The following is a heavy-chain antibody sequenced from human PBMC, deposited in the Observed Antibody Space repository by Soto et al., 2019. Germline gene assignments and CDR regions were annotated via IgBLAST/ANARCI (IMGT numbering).Heavy chain of an antibody. CDR1: GDSIGTGGYY. J-gene: IGHJ4*02. CDR3: ATNHDDISGRTPLLFDS. V-gene: IGHV4-31*03. CDR2: IHYSGKT. Sequence: QVQLQESGPGLVKPSQTLSLTCTVSGDSIGTGGYYWDWIRQHPGKGPEWIGYIHYSGKTYYNPSLKSRLTISLDTSKNQFSLHLSSVTAADTAVYYCATNHDDISGRTPLLFDSWGQGTLVTVSS. D-gene: IGHD3-22*01.